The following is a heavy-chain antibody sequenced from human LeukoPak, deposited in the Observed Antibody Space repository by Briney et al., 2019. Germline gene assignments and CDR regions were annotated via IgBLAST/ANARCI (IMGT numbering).Heavy chain of an antibody. J-gene: IGHJ3*02. V-gene: IGHV3-23*01. CDR3: ATLSGSYGDAFDI. Sequence: GGSLRLSCAASGFTFSSYAMSWVRQAPGKGLEWVSAISGSGGSTYYADSVKGRFTISRDNSKNTLYLQMNSLRAEDTALYYCATLSGSYGDAFDIWGQGTMVTVSS. CDR2: ISGSGGST. CDR1: GFTFSSYA. D-gene: IGHD1-26*01.